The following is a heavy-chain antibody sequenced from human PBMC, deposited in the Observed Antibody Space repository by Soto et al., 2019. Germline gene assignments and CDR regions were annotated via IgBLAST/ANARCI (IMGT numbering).Heavy chain of an antibody. V-gene: IGHV1-18*01. D-gene: IGHD4-17*01. CDR3: ARDRWSTVTNDAFDI. CDR2: ISAYNSNT. Sequence: GASVKVSCKASGYTFTSYGISWVRQAPGQGLEWMGWISAYNSNTNYAQKLQGRVTMTTDTSTSTAYMELRSLRSDDTAVYYCARDRWSTVTNDAFDIWGQGTMVTVSS. J-gene: IGHJ3*02. CDR1: GYTFTSYG.